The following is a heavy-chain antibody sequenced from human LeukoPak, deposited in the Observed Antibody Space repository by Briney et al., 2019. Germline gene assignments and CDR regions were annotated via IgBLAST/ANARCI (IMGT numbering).Heavy chain of an antibody. CDR2: ISSSSSYI. CDR1: GFTFSSYL. D-gene: IGHD6-25*01. Sequence: GGSLRLSCAASGFTFSSYLMNWVRQAPGKGLEGVSSISSSSSYIYYPDSVKGRFTISRDNAKDSLYLQMNGLRDEDTAVYYCARVYRAATALDYWGQGTLVTVSS. V-gene: IGHV3-21*01. J-gene: IGHJ4*02. CDR3: ARVYRAATALDY.